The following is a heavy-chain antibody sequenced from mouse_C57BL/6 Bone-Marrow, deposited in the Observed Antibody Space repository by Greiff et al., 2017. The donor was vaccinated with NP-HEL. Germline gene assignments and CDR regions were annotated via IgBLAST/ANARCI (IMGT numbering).Heavy chain of an antibody. D-gene: IGHD1-1*01. CDR2: IYPGGGYT. J-gene: IGHJ1*03. CDR3: ARRILRWYFDV. V-gene: IGHV1-63*01. CDR1: GYTFTNYW. Sequence: QVQLKQSGAELVRPGTSVKMSCKASGYTFTNYWIGWAKQRPGHGLEWIGDIYPGGGYTNYNEKFKGKATLTADKSSSTAYMQFSSLTSEDSAIYYCARRILRWYFDVWGTGTTVTVSS.